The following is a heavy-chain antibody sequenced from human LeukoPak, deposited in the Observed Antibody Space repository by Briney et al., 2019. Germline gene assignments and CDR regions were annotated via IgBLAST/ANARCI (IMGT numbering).Heavy chain of an antibody. D-gene: IGHD6-19*01. CDR1: GGSISSGGYY. Sequence: SQTLSLTCTVSGGSISSGGYYWSWIRQHPGKGLEWIEYIYYSGSTYYNPSLKSRVTTSVDTSKNQFSLKLSSVTAADTAVYYCARVPRWLGDSHFDYWGQGTLVTVSS. V-gene: IGHV4-31*03. J-gene: IGHJ4*02. CDR3: ARVPRWLGDSHFDY. CDR2: IYYSGST.